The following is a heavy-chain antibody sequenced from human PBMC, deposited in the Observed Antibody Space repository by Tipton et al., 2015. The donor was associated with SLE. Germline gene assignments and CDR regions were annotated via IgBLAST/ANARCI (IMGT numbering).Heavy chain of an antibody. V-gene: IGHV3-23*03. CDR3: ARQLALDAFDI. Sequence: GSLRLSCAASGFIFSSYALGWVRQAPGKGLEWVSVIYTGGDTYYADSVKGRLTISRDNSKNTVYLQMNSLRPEDTAVYYCARQLALDAFDIWGQGTMVTVSS. J-gene: IGHJ3*02. CDR1: GFIFSSYA. D-gene: IGHD1-1*01. CDR2: IYTGGDT.